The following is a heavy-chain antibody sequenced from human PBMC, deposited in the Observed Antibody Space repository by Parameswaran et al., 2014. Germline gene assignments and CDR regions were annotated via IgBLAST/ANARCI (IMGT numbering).Heavy chain of an antibody. CDR3: ANFYHYYYGMDV. D-gene: IGHD2/OR15-2a*01. CDR2: ISSSSSTI. V-gene: IGHV3-48*02. Sequence: VRQMPGKGLEWVSYISSSSSTIYYADSVKGRFTISRDNAKNSLYLQMNSLRDEDTAVYYCANFYHYYYGMDVWGQGTTVTVSS. J-gene: IGHJ6*02.